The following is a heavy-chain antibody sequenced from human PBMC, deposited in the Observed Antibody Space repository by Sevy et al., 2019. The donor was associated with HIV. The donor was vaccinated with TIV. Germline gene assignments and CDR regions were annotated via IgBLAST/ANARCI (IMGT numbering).Heavy chain of an antibody. V-gene: IGHV3-74*01. CDR3: ARGGWVFGFGDFTYSNRYGMDV. J-gene: IGHJ6*02. Sequence: GGSLRLSCAASGFTFSSYWMHWVRQAPGKGLVWVSRINSDGSSTSYADSVKGRFTISRENAKNTLYLQMNSLRAEDTAVYYCARGGWVFGFGDFTYSNRYGMDVWGQGTTVTVSS. CDR1: GFTFSSYW. CDR2: INSDGSST. D-gene: IGHD3-10*01.